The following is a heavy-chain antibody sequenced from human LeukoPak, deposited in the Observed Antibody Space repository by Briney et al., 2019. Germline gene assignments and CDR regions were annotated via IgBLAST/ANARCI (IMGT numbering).Heavy chain of an antibody. CDR2: IFHSGST. J-gene: IGHJ5*02. D-gene: IGHD1-26*01. Sequence: PSGTLSLTCAVSGGSISSSNWWSWVRQPPGKGLDWIGEIFHSGSTNYNPSLKSRVTISVDKSTNQFSLKLNSVTAADTAVYYCARGGNKWELDNWFDPWGQGTLVTVSS. CDR1: GGSISSSNW. V-gene: IGHV4-4*02. CDR3: ARGGNKWELDNWFDP.